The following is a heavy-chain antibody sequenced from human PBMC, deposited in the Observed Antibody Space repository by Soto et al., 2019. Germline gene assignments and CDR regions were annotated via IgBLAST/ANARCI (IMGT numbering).Heavy chain of an antibody. Sequence: QVQLVQSGAEVKKPGASVKVSCEASGYTFTSYAMHWVRQAPGQRLEWMGWINAGNGNTKYSQKFQGRVTITRDTSASTAYMELSSLRSEDTAVYYCARDQRDYYYDSSGYSWFDPWGQGTLVTVSS. V-gene: IGHV1-3*01. CDR3: ARDQRDYYYDSSGYSWFDP. CDR1: GYTFTSYA. J-gene: IGHJ5*02. D-gene: IGHD3-22*01. CDR2: INAGNGNT.